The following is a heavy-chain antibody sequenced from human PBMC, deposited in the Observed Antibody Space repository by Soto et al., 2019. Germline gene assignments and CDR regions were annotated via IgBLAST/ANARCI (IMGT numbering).Heavy chain of an antibody. D-gene: IGHD3-10*01. CDR2: IKNRADNYVT. CDR1: GFTFSASA. J-gene: IGHJ3*01. V-gene: IGHV3-73*01. Sequence: GGSLRLSCGTSGFTFSASALHGVRQASGKGQEWVGHIKNRADNYVTTYGASLRGRFTVSRDDSKNTAYLQMNNLRTEDTALYYCVRRGQLLATAFDVWGQGIMVTVSS. CDR3: VRRGQLLATAFDV.